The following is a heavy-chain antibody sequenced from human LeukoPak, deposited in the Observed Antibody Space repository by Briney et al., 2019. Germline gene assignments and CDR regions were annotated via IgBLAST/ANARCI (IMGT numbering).Heavy chain of an antibody. CDR1: GGSISSYY. Sequence: PSETLSLTCTVSGGSISSYYWSWIRQPPGKGLEWIGYIYYSGSTNYNPSLKSRVTISLDTSGNQFSLKLSSVTAADTAVYYCARFMRAAGASDIWGQGTMVTVSS. CDR2: IYYSGST. CDR3: ARFMRAAGASDI. D-gene: IGHD6-13*01. J-gene: IGHJ3*02. V-gene: IGHV4-59*01.